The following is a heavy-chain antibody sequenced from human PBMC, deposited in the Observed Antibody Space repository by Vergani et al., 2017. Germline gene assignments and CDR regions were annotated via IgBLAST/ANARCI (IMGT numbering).Heavy chain of an antibody. CDR3: ARGYCTNSICRVKVDS. V-gene: IGHV3-72*01. J-gene: IGHJ4*02. D-gene: IGHD2-8*01. CDR2: IRNKANDYTT. CDR1: GFIFSDHY. Sequence: EVQVVESGGGLVQPGGSLRLSCAASGFIFSDHYMDWVRQAPGKGLEWVGRIRNKANDYTTQYAASVKGRFTISRDDSKSYLYLQMNSLQTEATAVYYCARGYCTNSICRVKVDSWGQGTLVTVSS.